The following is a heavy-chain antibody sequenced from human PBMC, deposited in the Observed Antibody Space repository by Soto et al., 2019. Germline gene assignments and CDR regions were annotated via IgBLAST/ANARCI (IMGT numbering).Heavy chain of an antibody. D-gene: IGHD1-1*01. CDR1: GFTFSDYY. J-gene: IGHJ4*02. CDR3: ARSGDNYNLLDY. CDR2: SSNSGTFT. V-gene: IGHV3-11*06. Sequence: PGGSLRLSCAGSGFTFSDYYMSWIRQAPGKGLEWISYSSNSGTFTKYADSVKGRFSISRDNTKNLLYLQMNSLRAEDTAVYYCARSGDNYNLLDYWGQGTPVTVSS.